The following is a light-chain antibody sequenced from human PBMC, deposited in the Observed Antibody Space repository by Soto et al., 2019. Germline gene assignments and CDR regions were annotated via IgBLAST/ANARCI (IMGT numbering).Light chain of an antibody. V-gene: IGKV3D-15*01. Sequence: VVITRSPAPRSGSPGERATLSCRVSQSISSNLARYQRKPGQAPRLLIYGASTRATGIPARFSGSGSGTEFTLTISSLQSEDFAVYFFQQYDIWPPIAFSQGTRLEIK. CDR1: QSISSN. CDR3: QQYDIWPPIA. J-gene: IGKJ5*01. CDR2: GAS.